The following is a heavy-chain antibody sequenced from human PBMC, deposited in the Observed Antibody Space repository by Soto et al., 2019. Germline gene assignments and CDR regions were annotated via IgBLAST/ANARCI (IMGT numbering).Heavy chain of an antibody. CDR2: MYNTGST. D-gene: IGHD2-21*02. J-gene: IGHJ5*02. V-gene: IGHV4-59*08. CDR3: ARHPSDFWFDP. Sequence: SETLSLTCTVSGGSISGYDWSWIRQPPGKGLEWIGYMYNTGSTVYNPSFKSRVTISVDTSKNQFSLKLSSVTAADTAVYYCARHPSDFWFDPWGQGTLVTVSS. CDR1: GGSISGYD.